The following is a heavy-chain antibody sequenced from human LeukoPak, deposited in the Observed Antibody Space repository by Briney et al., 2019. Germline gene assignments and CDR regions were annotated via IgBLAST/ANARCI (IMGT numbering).Heavy chain of an antibody. Sequence: GGSLRLSCAASGFTVSSNYMSWVRQAPGKGLEWVSAISGSGGSTYYADSVKGRFTISRDNSKNTLYLQMNSLTAEDTAVYYCARDPYSGAYGDTYYYFMDVWGKGTTVTISS. V-gene: IGHV3-23*01. D-gene: IGHD1-26*01. CDR2: ISGSGGST. J-gene: IGHJ6*03. CDR1: GFTVSSNY. CDR3: ARDPYSGAYGDTYYYFMDV.